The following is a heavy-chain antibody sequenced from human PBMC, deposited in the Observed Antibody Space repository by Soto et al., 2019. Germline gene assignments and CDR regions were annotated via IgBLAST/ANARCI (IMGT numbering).Heavy chain of an antibody. Sequence: QVQLQESGPGLVKPSGTLSLTCAVSGGSISSSNWWSWVRQPPGKGLEWIGEIYHSGSTNYNPSLKSRVPIAGDKSTLQSSLKLSSVTAAVTAVYYWARRWTVRGVMNGFDPWGQGPGVTGSS. CDR2: IYHSGST. J-gene: IGHJ5*02. CDR1: GGSISSSNW. V-gene: IGHV4-4*02. CDR3: ARRWTVRGVMNGFDP. D-gene: IGHD3-10*01.